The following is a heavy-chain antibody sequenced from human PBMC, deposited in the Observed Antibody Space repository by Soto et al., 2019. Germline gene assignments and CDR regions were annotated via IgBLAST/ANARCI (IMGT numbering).Heavy chain of an antibody. J-gene: IGHJ6*02. Sequence: PRGSVRLSCAASGFTFRGSAMHWVRQASGKGLGWVGRIRSKANSYATAYAASVKGRFTISRDDSKNTAYLQMNSLKTEDTAVYYCTRLTYYDFWSGYPTGHPMAVWGQGTRVTV. CDR2: IRSKANSYAT. CDR3: TRLTYYDFWSGYPTGHPMAV. CDR1: GFTFRGSA. V-gene: IGHV3-73*01. D-gene: IGHD3-3*01.